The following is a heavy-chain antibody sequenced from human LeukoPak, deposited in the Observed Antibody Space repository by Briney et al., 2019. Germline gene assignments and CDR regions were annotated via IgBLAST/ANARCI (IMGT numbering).Heavy chain of an antibody. J-gene: IGHJ3*02. V-gene: IGHV1-18*01. Sequence: ASVKVSCKASGYTFTSHGISWVRQAPGQGLEWMGWISAYNGNTNHAQKLQGRVTMTTDTSTSTAYMELRSLRSDDTAVYYCARAPIVVVVAAFDIWGQGTMVTVSS. CDR3: ARAPIVVVVAAFDI. CDR1: GYTFTSHG. CDR2: ISAYNGNT. D-gene: IGHD2-15*01.